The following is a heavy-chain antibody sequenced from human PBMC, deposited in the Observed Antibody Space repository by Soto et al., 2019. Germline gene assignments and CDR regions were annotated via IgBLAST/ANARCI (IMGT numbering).Heavy chain of an antibody. CDR2: MQNDGSNI. V-gene: IGHV3-33*01. J-gene: IGHJ3*02. CDR3: VRGGYMHACDI. CDR1: GIIFTGYG. D-gene: IGHD6-13*01. Sequence: GGSLRLSCAVPGIIFTGYGMHWVRQAPGKGLEWVAIMQNDGSNIHYAESVKGRFTFSRDNAKNTLYLQMNSLRAEDTAVYYCVRGGYMHACDIWGQGTMVTVSS.